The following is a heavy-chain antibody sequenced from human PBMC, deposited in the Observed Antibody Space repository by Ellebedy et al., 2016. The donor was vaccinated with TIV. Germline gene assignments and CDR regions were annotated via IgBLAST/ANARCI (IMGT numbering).Heavy chain of an antibody. CDR2: IYPGDSET. D-gene: IGHD4-17*01. CDR1: GYSFTRYW. CDR3: ARPDGDLYYYFGMDV. Sequence: GESLKISCYGSGYSFTRYWIGWVRQMPGKGLEWMGIIYPGDSETRYSPSLQGQVTISVDKSISTAYLQWSSLKASDTAMYYCARPDGDLYYYFGMDVWGQGTTVTVSS. V-gene: IGHV5-51*01. J-gene: IGHJ6*02.